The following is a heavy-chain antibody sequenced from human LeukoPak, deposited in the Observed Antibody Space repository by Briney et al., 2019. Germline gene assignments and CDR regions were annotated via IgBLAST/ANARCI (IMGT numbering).Heavy chain of an antibody. Sequence: GGSLRLSCAASGFTFCNYAMIWVRQAPGKGLEGVSVITGSGGDTNYADSVKGRCTISRDNAKNTLSLQMNSLRAEDTAVYYCAKAGGSSSYYLLDSSGQGTLVTVSS. D-gene: IGHD6-13*01. CDR1: GFTFCNYA. V-gene: IGHV3-23*01. J-gene: IGHJ4*02. CDR2: ITGSGGDT. CDR3: AKAGGSSSYYLLDS.